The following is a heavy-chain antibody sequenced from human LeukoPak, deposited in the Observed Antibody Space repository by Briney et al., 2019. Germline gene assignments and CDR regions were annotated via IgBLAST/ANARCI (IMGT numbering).Heavy chain of an antibody. D-gene: IGHD4-17*01. CDR2: IHYSGST. CDR1: GGSISSSSYY. J-gene: IGHJ3*02. V-gene: IGHV4-61*01. CDR3: ARDTRWTTVTMGYAFDI. Sequence: TSETLSLTCTVSGGSISSSSYYWSWIRQPPGKGLQWIGCIHYSGSTNYNPSLKSRVTISVDTSKNQFSLKLSSVTAADTAVYYCARDTRWTTVTMGYAFDIWGQGTMVTVSS.